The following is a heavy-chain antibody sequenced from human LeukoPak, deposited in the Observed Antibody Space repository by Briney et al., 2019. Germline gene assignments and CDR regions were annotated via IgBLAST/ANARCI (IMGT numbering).Heavy chain of an antibody. CDR3: ARGGSYYYGSGSPNRYYYGMDV. Sequence: GASVKVSCKASGGTFSSYAISWVRQAPGQGLEWMGGIIPIFGTANYAQKFQGRVTITADESTSTAYMELCSLRSEDTAVYYCARGGSYYYGSGSPNRYYYGMDVWGKGTTVTVSS. CDR2: IIPIFGTA. J-gene: IGHJ6*04. CDR1: GGTFSSYA. D-gene: IGHD3-10*01. V-gene: IGHV1-69*13.